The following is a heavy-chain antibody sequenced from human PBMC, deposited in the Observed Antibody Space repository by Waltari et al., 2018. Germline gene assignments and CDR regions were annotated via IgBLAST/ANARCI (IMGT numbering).Heavy chain of an antibody. CDR3: AREDQWLVRSAFDI. J-gene: IGHJ3*02. CDR1: GFFTFSNYG. Sequence: EVQLVESGGGLVQPGGSLRLSCAASGFFTFSNYGMSWVRQAPGKGLGWVSTSSGSGGRTYYADSVEGRFTISRDNSKNTLYLQMNSLRAEDTAVYYCAREDQWLVRSAFDIWGQGTMVTVSS. CDR2: SSGSGGRT. D-gene: IGHD6-19*01. V-gene: IGHV3-23*04.